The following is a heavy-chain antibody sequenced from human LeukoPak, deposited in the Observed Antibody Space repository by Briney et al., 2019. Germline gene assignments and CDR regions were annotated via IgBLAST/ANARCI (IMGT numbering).Heavy chain of an antibody. CDR3: ARSRDGYNYVIPY. CDR2: IYYSGST. J-gene: IGHJ4*02. Sequence: PSETLSLTCTVSGGSISSSSYYWGWIRQPPGKGLEWIGSIYYSGSTYYNPSLKSRVTISVDTSKNQFSLKLSSVTAADTAVYYCARSRDGYNYVIPYWGQGTLVTVSS. D-gene: IGHD5-24*01. CDR1: GGSISSSSYY. V-gene: IGHV4-39*07.